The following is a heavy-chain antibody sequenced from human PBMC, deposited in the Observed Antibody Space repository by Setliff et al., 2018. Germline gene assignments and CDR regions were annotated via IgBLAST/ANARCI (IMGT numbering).Heavy chain of an antibody. V-gene: IGHV5-51*01. CDR1: GYSFTSYW. CDR3: ARHKGYYDSSCYYYPNAFDI. D-gene: IGHD3-22*01. CDR2: IYPGDSDT. Sequence: PGESLKLSCKGSGYSFTSYWIGWVRQMPGKGLEWMGIIYPGDSDTRYSPSFQGQVTISADKSISTAYLQWSSLKASHTAMYYCARHKGYYDSSCYYYPNAFDIWGQGTMVTVSS. J-gene: IGHJ3*02.